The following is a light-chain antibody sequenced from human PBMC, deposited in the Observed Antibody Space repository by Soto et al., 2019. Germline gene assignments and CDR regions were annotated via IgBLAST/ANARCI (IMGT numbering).Light chain of an antibody. V-gene: IGKV3-15*01. Sequence: LVMTQSPATLSVSPGERATLSCRASQSVGSKLIWYQHKPGQAPRLLIYGASARATGIPARFSGSGSGAEFTLTISSVQSEDSAMYYCQERSKWPLYTFGQGTKLESK. CDR3: QERSKWPLYT. CDR1: QSVGSK. J-gene: IGKJ2*01. CDR2: GAS.